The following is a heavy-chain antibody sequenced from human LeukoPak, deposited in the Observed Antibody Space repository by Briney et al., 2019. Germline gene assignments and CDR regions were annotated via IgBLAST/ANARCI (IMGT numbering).Heavy chain of an antibody. D-gene: IGHD6-13*01. CDR3: ANVYSSSRYMGLGGHFDY. V-gene: IGHV3-30-3*01. J-gene: IGHJ4*02. Sequence: QTGGSLRLSCAASGVTFSSYAMHWVRQAPGKGLEWVAVISYDGSNKYYADSVKGRFTISRDNSKNTLYLQMNSLRAEDTAVYYCANVYSSSRYMGLGGHFDYWGQGTLVTVSS. CDR1: GVTFSSYA. CDR2: ISYDGSNK.